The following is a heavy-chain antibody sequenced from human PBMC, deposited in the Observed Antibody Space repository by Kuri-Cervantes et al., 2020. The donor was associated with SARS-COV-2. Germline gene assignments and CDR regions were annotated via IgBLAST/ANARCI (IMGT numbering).Heavy chain of an antibody. V-gene: IGHV3-21*01. D-gene: IGHD3-10*01. J-gene: IGHJ4*02. CDR2: ISGSGRDT. Sequence: GESLKISCVASGFTFNNYGMSWVRQSPGKGLAWEWVSSISGSGRDTYYADSVKGRFTISRDNAKNSLYLQLNSLRAEDTAVYYCARDKYYSSGSQLDYWGQGTLVTVSS. CDR1: GFTFNNYG. CDR3: ARDKYYSSGSQLDY.